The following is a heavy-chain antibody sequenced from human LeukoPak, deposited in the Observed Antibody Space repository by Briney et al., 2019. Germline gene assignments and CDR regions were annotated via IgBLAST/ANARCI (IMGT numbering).Heavy chain of an antibody. D-gene: IGHD3-22*01. V-gene: IGHV1-2*06. J-gene: IGHJ4*02. CDR1: GYTFTGYY. CDR3: ASSYYYDSSGYYGFDY. CDR2: INPNSGGT. Sequence: ASVKVSCKASGYTFTGYYMHWVRQAPGQGLEWMGRINPNSGGTNYAQKFQGRVTMTRDTSIGTAYMELSRLRSDDTAVYYCASSYYYDSSGYYGFDYWGQGTLVTVSS.